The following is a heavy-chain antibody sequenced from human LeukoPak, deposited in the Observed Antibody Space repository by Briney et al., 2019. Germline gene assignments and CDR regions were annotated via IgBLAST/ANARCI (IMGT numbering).Heavy chain of an antibody. D-gene: IGHD1-14*01. CDR2: ISSSGTNI. CDR1: GFTFSGYY. Sequence: PGGSLRLSCAASGFTFSGYYMSWIRQAPGKGLEWVSYISSSGTNIYYAESVKGRFTISRDNAKNSLYLQMNSLRAEDTAVYYCARGTGQVDYWGQGTLVTVSS. CDR3: ARGTGQVDY. V-gene: IGHV3-11*04. J-gene: IGHJ4*02.